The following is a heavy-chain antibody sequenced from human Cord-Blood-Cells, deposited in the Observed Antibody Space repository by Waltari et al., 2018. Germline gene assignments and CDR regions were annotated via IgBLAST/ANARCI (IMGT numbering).Heavy chain of an antibody. D-gene: IGHD1-26*01. CDR1: GFTFSSYA. Sequence: EVQVLESGGGLVQPGGSLRTSCAASGFTFSSYAMYLVRQAPGKGLEWVSAISGSGGSTYYADAVKGRFTISRDNSKNTLYLQMNSLRAEDTAVYYCAKVGVGGSYYDDYWGQGTLVTVSS. CDR2: ISGSGGST. CDR3: AKVGVGGSYYDDY. V-gene: IGHV3-23*01. J-gene: IGHJ4*02.